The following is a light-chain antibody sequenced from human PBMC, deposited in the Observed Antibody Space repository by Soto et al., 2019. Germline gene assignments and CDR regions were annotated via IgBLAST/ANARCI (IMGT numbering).Light chain of an antibody. CDR3: QQYGGARWT. Sequence: EIVLTQSPGILSLSPGERATLSCRASQSVVTNSLAWYQQKPGQAPRLIIYGASNRATGIPDRVSGRGSGTDFTLTVSGLEPEDCAVYYCQQYGGARWTFGQGTKVDIK. J-gene: IGKJ1*01. CDR2: GAS. CDR1: QSVVTNS. V-gene: IGKV3-20*01.